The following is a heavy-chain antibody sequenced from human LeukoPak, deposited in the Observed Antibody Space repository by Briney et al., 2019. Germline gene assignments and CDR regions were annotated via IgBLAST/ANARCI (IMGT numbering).Heavy chain of an antibody. D-gene: IGHD3/OR15-3a*01. CDR3: ARGTGYYYNYFDY. CDR2: INSDGSIA. J-gene: IGHJ4*02. V-gene: IGHV3-74*01. CDR1: GFNFISSW. Sequence: PGGALRLFCAASGFNFISSWMHWFRQAPGKGLVWFSRINSDGSIANYADSVKGRFTISRDNAKNTLYLEMNSLRAEDTAVYYCARGTGYYYNYFDYWGQGTLVTVSS.